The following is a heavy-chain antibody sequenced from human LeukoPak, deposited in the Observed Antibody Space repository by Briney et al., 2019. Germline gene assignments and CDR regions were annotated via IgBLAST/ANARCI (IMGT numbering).Heavy chain of an antibody. CDR1: GYNFASYW. J-gene: IGHJ4*02. V-gene: IGHV5-51*03. D-gene: IGHD3-3*01. Sequence: GESLKISCKGSGYNFASYWIGWVRQMPGKGLEWMGIIYPRDSDTRYSPSFQGQVTVSADKSISTAYLQWSSLRASDTAMYYCARWHPSWDFPCWGQGTLVTVSS. CDR2: IYPRDSDT. CDR3: ARWHPSWDFPC.